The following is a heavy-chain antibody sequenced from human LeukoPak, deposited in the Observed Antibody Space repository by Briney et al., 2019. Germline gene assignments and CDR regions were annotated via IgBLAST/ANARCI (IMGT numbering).Heavy chain of an antibody. Sequence: SGPTLVNPTQTLTLTCTFSGFSVSTSGVGVGWIRQPPGKSLEWLAVIYWDDTKRYSPSLKSRLTITKDTSKNQVVLTMTNMDPVDAATYYCAHRRTGGYYFDYWGQGTLVTASS. D-gene: IGHD7-27*01. CDR1: GFSVSTSGVG. J-gene: IGHJ4*02. V-gene: IGHV2-5*02. CDR2: IYWDDTK. CDR3: AHRRTGGYYFDY.